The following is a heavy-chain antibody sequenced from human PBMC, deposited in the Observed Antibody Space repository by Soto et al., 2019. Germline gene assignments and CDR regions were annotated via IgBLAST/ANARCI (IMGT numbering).Heavy chain of an antibody. V-gene: IGHV4-34*01. CDR2: INHSGST. CDR1: GGSFRGYY. J-gene: IGHJ4*02. D-gene: IGHD3-10*01. Sequence: PLETLSLTCAVFGGSFRGYYWSWIRQPPGKGLEWIGEINHSGSTNYNPSLKSRVTISVDTSKNQFSLKLSSVTAADTAVYYCARGYYGSGGRSNFDYWGQGTLVTVSS. CDR3: ARGYYGSGGRSNFDY.